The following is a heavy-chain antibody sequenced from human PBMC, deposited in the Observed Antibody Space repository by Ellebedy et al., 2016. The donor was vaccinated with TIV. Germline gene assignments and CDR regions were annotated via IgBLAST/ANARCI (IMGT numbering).Heavy chain of an antibody. CDR3: ASGWYHFDY. Sequence: GESLKISCAASGFTFSSYSMNWVRQAPGKGLEWVSYISSSSSTIYYADSVKGRFTISRDNAKNSLYLQMNSLRAEDTAVYYCASGWYHFDYWGQGTLVTVSS. J-gene: IGHJ4*02. V-gene: IGHV3-48*01. CDR1: GFTFSSYS. CDR2: ISSSSSTI. D-gene: IGHD2-15*01.